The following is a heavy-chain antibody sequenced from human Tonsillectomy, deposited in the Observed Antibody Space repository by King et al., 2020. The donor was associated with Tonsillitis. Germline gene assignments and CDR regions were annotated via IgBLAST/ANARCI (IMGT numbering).Heavy chain of an antibody. D-gene: IGHD3-22*01. J-gene: IGHJ3*02. V-gene: IGHV3-23*04. CDR2: ISGSGGRT. CDR3: AKDHANYYDSSGYYVPDAFDI. CDR1: GFTFNSYA. Sequence: EVQLVESGGGLVQPGGSLRLSCAASGFTFNSYAMSWVRQAPGKGLEWVSGISGSGGRTYYADSVKGRFTISRDKSKNTVYLQMNSLRAEDTAVYYCAKDHANYYDSSGYYVPDAFDIWGQGTMVTVSS.